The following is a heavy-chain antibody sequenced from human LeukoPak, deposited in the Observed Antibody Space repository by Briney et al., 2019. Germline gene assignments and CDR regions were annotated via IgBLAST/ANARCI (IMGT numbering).Heavy chain of an antibody. D-gene: IGHD2-2*01. J-gene: IGHJ4*02. Sequence: SETLSLTCAVYGGSFSGYYWSWIRQPPGKGLEWIGEINHSGSTNYNPSLKSRVAISVDTSKNQFSLKLSSVTAADTAVYYCARAGYCSSTSCYRGRLGYWGQGTLVTVSS. V-gene: IGHV4-34*01. CDR1: GGSFSGYY. CDR2: INHSGST. CDR3: ARAGYCSSTSCYRGRLGY.